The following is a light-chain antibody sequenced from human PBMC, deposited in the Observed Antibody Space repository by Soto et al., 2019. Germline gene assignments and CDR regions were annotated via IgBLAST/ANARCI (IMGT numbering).Light chain of an antibody. Sequence: DIQMTQSPSTLSASVGDRVTITCRASQSINNWLAWYQQKPGKAPKLLIYKASSLESGVPSRFSGSGFGTEFTLTFSDLQPDDFATYYCQQYNSYSATFGPGTKVDIK. CDR2: KAS. V-gene: IGKV1-5*03. CDR1: QSINNW. J-gene: IGKJ3*01. CDR3: QQYNSYSAT.